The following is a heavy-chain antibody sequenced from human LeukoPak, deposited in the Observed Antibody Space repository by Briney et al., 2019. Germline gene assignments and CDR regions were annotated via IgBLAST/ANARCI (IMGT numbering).Heavy chain of an antibody. D-gene: IGHD2-21*01. CDR1: GFTFSNAW. CDR2: ISTSSSYI. Sequence: GSLRLSCAASGFTFSNAWMNWVRQAPGKGLEWVSSISTSSSYIYYADSVKGRFTASRDNAENTLYLQMNSLRAEDTAVYYCARVSQFPGISSDYWGQGSLVTVSS. V-gene: IGHV3-21*01. J-gene: IGHJ4*02. CDR3: ARVSQFPGISSDY.